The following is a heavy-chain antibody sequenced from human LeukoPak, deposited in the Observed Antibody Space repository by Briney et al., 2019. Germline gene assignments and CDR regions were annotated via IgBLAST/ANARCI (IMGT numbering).Heavy chain of an antibody. J-gene: IGHJ4*02. CDR3: AREVTVSSLEFDY. Sequence: SETLSLTCTVSGGSISSGGYYWSWIRQPPGKGLEWIGYIYHSGSTYYNPSLKSRVTISVDRSENQFSLKLSSVTAADTAVYYCAREVTVSSLEFDYWGQGTLVTVSS. D-gene: IGHD4-23*01. V-gene: IGHV4-30-2*01. CDR1: GGSISSGGYY. CDR2: IYHSGST.